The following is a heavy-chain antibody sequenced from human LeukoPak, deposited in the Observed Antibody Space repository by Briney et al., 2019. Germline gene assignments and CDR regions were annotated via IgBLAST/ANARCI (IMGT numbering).Heavy chain of an antibody. CDR1: GGTFSSYA. CDR3: ARAVVVITYGFDY. J-gene: IGHJ4*02. D-gene: IGHD3-22*01. Sequence: GASVKVSCKASGGTFSSYAISWVRQAPGHGLEWMGGIIPIFGTANYAQKFQGRVTITADESTSTAYMELSSLRSEDTAVYYCARAVVVITYGFDYWGQGTLVTVSS. V-gene: IGHV1-69*13. CDR2: IIPIFGTA.